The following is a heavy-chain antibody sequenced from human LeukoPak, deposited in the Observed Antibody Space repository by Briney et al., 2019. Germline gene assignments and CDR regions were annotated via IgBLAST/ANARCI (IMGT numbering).Heavy chain of an antibody. CDR1: GFTFSSYG. V-gene: IGHV3-30*02. Sequence: QPGGSLRLSCAASGFTFSSYGMHWVRQAPGKGLEWVAVIWYDGSNTYYADSVKGRFTISRDNSKKTVFLQMNSLRGEDTAAYYCAKDRSSGPHYYYGMDVWGRGTTVIVSS. D-gene: IGHD6-25*01. J-gene: IGHJ6*02. CDR3: AKDRSSGPHYYYGMDV. CDR2: IWYDGSNT.